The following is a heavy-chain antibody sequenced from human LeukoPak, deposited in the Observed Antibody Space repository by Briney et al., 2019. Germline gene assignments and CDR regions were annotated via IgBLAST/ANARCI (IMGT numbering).Heavy chain of an antibody. V-gene: IGHV3-23*01. Sequence: GGSLRLSCAASGFTFSSYAMSWVRQAPGKGLEWVSAISGSGGSTYYADSVKGRFTISGDNSKNTLYLQMDSLRAEDTAVYYCAKGYCSSTSCSYNWFDPWGQGTLVTVSS. CDR2: ISGSGGST. J-gene: IGHJ5*02. CDR3: AKGYCSSTSCSYNWFDP. D-gene: IGHD2-2*01. CDR1: GFTFSSYA.